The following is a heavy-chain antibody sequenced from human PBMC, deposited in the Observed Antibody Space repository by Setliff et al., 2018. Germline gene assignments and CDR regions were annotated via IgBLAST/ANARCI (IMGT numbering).Heavy chain of an antibody. V-gene: IGHV1-18*01. Sequence: ASVKVSCKASGYTFSNYGVTWVRQAPGQGLEWMGWVTVYNGNTKYAQNLQGRLTLTTDISTSTAYMDLRGLRSDDTAVYYCARDADYYDSSENPIVDYWGQGTLVTVSS. D-gene: IGHD3-22*01. CDR1: GYTFSNYG. CDR3: ARDADYYDSSENPIVDY. CDR2: VTVYNGNT. J-gene: IGHJ4*02.